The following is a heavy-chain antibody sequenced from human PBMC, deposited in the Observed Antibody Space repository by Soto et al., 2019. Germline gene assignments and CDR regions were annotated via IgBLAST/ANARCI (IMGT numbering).Heavy chain of an antibody. V-gene: IGHV4-34*01. Sequence: SETLSLTCAVYGGSFSGYYWSWIRQPPGKGLEWIGEINHSGSTNYNPSLKSRVTISVDTSKNQFSLKLSSVTAADTAVYYCARGRSYYDYVWGSYRPSHYFDYWGQGTLVTVS. CDR3: ARGRSYYDYVWGSYRPSHYFDY. D-gene: IGHD3-16*02. J-gene: IGHJ4*02. CDR2: INHSGST. CDR1: GGSFSGYY.